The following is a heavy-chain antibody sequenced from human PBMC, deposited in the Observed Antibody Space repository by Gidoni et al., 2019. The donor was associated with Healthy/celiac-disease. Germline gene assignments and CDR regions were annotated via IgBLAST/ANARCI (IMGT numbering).Heavy chain of an antibody. CDR1: GFTFSSYG. V-gene: IGHV3-30*18. D-gene: IGHD5-18*01. CDR3: AKEGGYSYGYNYYYMDV. Sequence: QVQLVESGGGVVQPGRSLRLSCATSGFTFSSYGIHWVRQAPGKGLDWLAVISYDGSNKYYADSVKGRFTISRDNSKNTLYLQMNSLRAEDTAVYYCAKEGGYSYGYNYYYMDVWGKGTTVTVSS. J-gene: IGHJ6*03. CDR2: ISYDGSNK.